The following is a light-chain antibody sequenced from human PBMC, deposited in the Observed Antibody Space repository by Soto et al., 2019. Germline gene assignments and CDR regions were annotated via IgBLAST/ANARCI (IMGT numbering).Light chain of an antibody. V-gene: IGLV1-44*01. Sequence: QSVLTQPPSASGTPGQRVTISCSGSSSNIGGNSVNWYQQLPGTAPKLLIQSNNQRPSGVPDRFSGSKSGTSGSLAISGLQSEDEADYYCAAWDDSLNGFVFGNGTKVTVL. CDR1: SSNIGGNS. J-gene: IGLJ1*01. CDR3: AAWDDSLNGFV. CDR2: SNN.